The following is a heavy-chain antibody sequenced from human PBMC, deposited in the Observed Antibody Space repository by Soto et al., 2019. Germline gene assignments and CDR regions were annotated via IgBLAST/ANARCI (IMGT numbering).Heavy chain of an antibody. D-gene: IGHD4-17*01. V-gene: IGHV4-30-4*01. CDR1: GGSINSGDYY. J-gene: IGHJ4*02. CDR2: IYHSGST. Sequence: QVQLQESGPGLVKPSQTLSLTCTVSGGSINSGDYYWSWIRQPPGKGLEWIGYIYHSGSTHYNPSLQSRVTISVDTSKNQFSLRLSSVTAADTAVYYCARDPGYGDYDPRYWGQGTLVTVAS. CDR3: ARDPGYGDYDPRY.